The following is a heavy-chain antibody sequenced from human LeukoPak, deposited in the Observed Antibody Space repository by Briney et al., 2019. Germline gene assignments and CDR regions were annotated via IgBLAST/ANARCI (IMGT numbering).Heavy chain of an antibody. CDR1: GFTFSSYG. Sequence: PGGSLRLSCAASGFTFSSYGVHWVRQAPGKGLEWVAVIWYDGSNKFYADSVKGRFTISRDNSKNTLYLQMNNLRAEDTAVYYCARGPRGVGEMKTYYFDQWGQGTLVTVSS. J-gene: IGHJ4*02. V-gene: IGHV3-33*01. D-gene: IGHD3-16*01. CDR2: IWYDGSNK. CDR3: ARGPRGVGEMKTYYFDQ.